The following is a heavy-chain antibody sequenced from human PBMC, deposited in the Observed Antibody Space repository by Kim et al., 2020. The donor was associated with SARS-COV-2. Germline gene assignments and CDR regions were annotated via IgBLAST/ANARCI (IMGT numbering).Heavy chain of an antibody. V-gene: IGHV3-30*01. J-gene: IGHJ4*02. Sequence: ADSVKGRFTISRDNSKNTLYLQMNSLRAEDTAVYYCAGLVNYYDSSGYYYWGQGTLVTVSS. D-gene: IGHD3-22*01. CDR3: AGLVNYYDSSGYYY.